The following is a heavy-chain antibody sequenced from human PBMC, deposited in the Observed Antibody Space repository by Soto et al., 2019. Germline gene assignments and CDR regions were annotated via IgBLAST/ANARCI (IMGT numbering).Heavy chain of an antibody. CDR1: GYTFTSYA. V-gene: IGHV1-3*01. Sequence: QVQLVQSGAEVKKPGASVKVSCKASGYTFTSYAMHWVRQAPGQRLEWMGWINAGNGNTKYSQKFQGRVTITRDSSASTAYMELISMRYEDTAVYYCAGCGDTAMVSWGQWTLVTVSS. J-gene: IGHJ1*01. CDR3: AGCGDTAMVS. CDR2: INAGNGNT. D-gene: IGHD5-18*01.